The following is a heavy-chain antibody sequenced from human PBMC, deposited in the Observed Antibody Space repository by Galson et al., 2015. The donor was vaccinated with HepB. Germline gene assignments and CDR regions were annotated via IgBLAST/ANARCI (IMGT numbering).Heavy chain of an antibody. D-gene: IGHD6-19*01. J-gene: IGHJ6*02. V-gene: IGHV1-18*04. CDR1: GYTFTSYG. Sequence: SVKVSCKASGYTFTSYGISWVRQAPGQGLEWMGWISAYNGNTNYAQKLQGRVTMTTDTSTSTAYMELRSLRSDDTAVYYCARVLYSSGWGHYGMDVWGQGTTVTVSS. CDR2: ISAYNGNT. CDR3: ARVLYSSGWGHYGMDV.